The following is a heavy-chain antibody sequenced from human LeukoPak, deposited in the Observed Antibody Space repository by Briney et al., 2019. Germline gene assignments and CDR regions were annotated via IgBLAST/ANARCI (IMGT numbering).Heavy chain of an antibody. J-gene: IGHJ4*02. CDR3: ARGVYDSSGYYTYYFDY. V-gene: IGHV4-59*11. CDR2: IYYSGST. D-gene: IGHD3-22*01. CDR1: GGSISSHY. Sequence: SETLSLTCTVSGGSISSHYWSWIRQPPGKGLEWIGYIYYSGSTNYNPSLKSRVTISVDTSKNQFSLKLSSVTAADTAVYYCARGVYDSSGYYTYYFDYWGQGTLVTVSS.